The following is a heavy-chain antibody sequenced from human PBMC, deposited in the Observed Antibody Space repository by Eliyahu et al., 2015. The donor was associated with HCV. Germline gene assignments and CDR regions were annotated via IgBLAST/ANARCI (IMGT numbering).Heavy chain of an antibody. CDR2: IXNGGSGT. CDR3: AKHTKGGDFGHLDV. D-gene: IGHD2-21*01. CDR1: GFXFDNYA. J-gene: IGHJ6*02. Sequence: EVFLLESGGSLVQPGGSVRXSCAASGFXFDNYAMSWVRQAPGKRLEWVSLIXNGGSGTTXADAVKGRFTVSRDDSKNTLLLHMNSLRAEDTAVYYCAKHTKGGDFGHLDVWGQGTTVTVSS. V-gene: IGHV3-23*03.